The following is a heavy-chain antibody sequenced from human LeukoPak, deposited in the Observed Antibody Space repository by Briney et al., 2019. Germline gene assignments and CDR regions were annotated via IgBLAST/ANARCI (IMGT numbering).Heavy chain of an antibody. Sequence: ASVKVSCTASGYTFTSYDINWVRQATGQGLEWMGWMNPNSGNTGYAQKFQGRVTMARNTSISTAYMELSSLRSEDTAVYSCARGRFRRMVTPDYWGQGTLVTVSS. V-gene: IGHV1-8*01. CDR2: MNPNSGNT. D-gene: IGHD5-18*01. J-gene: IGHJ4*02. CDR1: GYTFTSYD. CDR3: ARGRFRRMVTPDY.